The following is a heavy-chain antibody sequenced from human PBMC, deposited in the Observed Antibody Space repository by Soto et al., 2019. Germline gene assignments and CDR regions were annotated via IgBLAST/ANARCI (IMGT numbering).Heavy chain of an antibody. CDR2: IYPGDSDT. CDR1: GYRFTSYW. J-gene: IGHJ3*02. D-gene: IGHD6-13*01. CDR3: ARVIPYSSSWHAFDI. V-gene: IGHV5-51*01. Sequence: GESLKISCKGSGYRFTSYWIGWVRQMPGKGLEWMGIIYPGDSDTRYSPSFQGQVTISADKSISTAYLQWSSLKASDTAMYYCARVIPYSSSWHAFDIWGQGTMVTVSS.